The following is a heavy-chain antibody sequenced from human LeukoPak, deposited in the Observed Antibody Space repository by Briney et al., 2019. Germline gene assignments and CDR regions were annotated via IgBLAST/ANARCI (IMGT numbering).Heavy chain of an antibody. Sequence: GGSLRLSCLASKFTFNNYAMTWVRQAPGKGLEWVSSISGMGDNMDYADSVKGRFTISRDNSKNTLYLQMNSLRAEDTAIYYCAKNGDRGAYCTGGTCYPYFYYYMDVWGKGTTVTI. CDR2: ISGMGDNM. CDR3: AKNGDRGAYCTGGTCYPYFYYYMDV. D-gene: IGHD2-15*01. J-gene: IGHJ6*03. V-gene: IGHV3-23*01. CDR1: KFTFNNYA.